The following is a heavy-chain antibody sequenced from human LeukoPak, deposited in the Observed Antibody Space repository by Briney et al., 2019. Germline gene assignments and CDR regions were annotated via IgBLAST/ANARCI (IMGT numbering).Heavy chain of an antibody. CDR1: GYTFTGYY. D-gene: IGHD6-19*01. CDR2: INTNSGGT. Sequence: GASVKVSCKASGYTFTGYYMHWVRQAPGQGLEWMGRINTNSGGTNYAQKFQGRVTMTRDTSISTAYMELSRLRSDDTAVYYCASTGIAVAGTEGRLYDYWGQGTLVTVSS. J-gene: IGHJ4*02. CDR3: ASTGIAVAGTEGRLYDY. V-gene: IGHV1-2*06.